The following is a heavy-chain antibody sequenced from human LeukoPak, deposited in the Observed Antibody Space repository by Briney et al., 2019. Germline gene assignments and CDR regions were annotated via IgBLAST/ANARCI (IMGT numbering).Heavy chain of an antibody. CDR2: IYSGGST. D-gene: IGHD3-16*01. CDR3: ASSLPRGLDPYYFDY. V-gene: IGHV3-53*01. J-gene: IGHJ4*02. Sequence: GGSLRLSCAASGFTLSSNYMSWVRQAPGKGLGWVSVIYSGGSTYYADSVKGRFTISRDNSKNTLYLQMNSLRAEDTAVYYCASSLPRGLDPYYFDYWGQGTLVTVSS. CDR1: GFTLSSNY.